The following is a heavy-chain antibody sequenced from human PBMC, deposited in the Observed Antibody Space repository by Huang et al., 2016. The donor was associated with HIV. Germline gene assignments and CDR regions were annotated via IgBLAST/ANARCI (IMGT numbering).Heavy chain of an antibody. Sequence: QLQLRESGPGLVRPSQTLSLSCTVSGDSIKSGGHYVGWIRQPPEKGLEWFGTISHSGSSYYSPSLRGRVTVSMDTSKNQFSLGLTSVTAADTAVYFCARHDGELWRPGDYWGQGTLVTVSS. D-gene: IGHD1-7*01. J-gene: IGHJ4*02. CDR1: GDSIKSGGHY. CDR2: ISHSGSS. CDR3: ARHDGELWRPGDY. V-gene: IGHV4-39*01.